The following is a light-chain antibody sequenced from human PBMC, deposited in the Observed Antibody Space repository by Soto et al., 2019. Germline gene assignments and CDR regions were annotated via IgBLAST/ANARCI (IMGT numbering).Light chain of an antibody. J-gene: IGKJ5*01. CDR1: QDISVY. V-gene: IGKV1-27*01. CDR2: SAS. CDR3: QKFNTAPLT. Sequence: DIQMTQSPSSLSASVGDRVTITCRASQDISVYLAWYQQKPGKVPKLLIYSASTLQSGVPSRFSGSGSGTDFTLTISSLQTEDVATYYCQKFNTAPLTFGQGPRLEIK.